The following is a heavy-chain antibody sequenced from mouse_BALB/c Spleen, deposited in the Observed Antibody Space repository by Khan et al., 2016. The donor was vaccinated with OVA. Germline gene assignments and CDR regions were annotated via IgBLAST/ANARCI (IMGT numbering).Heavy chain of an antibody. V-gene: IGHV1S135*01. D-gene: IGHD2-2*01. J-gene: IGHJ3*01. CDR2: IDPFSGGT. CDR3: TRHGYVAWFTY. Sequence: VQLQQSGPELMKPGASVKISCKASGYSFTSYYIHWVMQSHGKSLEWIGYIDPFSGGTTYNQKFEGKATLTVDKSSNTAYIHLSNLTSEDSAVYYCTRHGYVAWFTYWGQGTLVTVSA. CDR1: GYSFTSYY.